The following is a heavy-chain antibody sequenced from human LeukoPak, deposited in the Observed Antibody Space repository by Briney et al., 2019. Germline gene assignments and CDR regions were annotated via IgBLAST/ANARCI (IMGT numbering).Heavy chain of an antibody. CDR1: GFTFSRYG. D-gene: IGHD1-26*01. J-gene: IGHJ4*02. CDR2: ISSSGNYI. Sequence: SGGSLRLSCAASGFTFSRYGMNWVRQAPGKGLEWVSSISSSGNYIYYADLVKGRFTLSRDNARNSLSLQMDSLRAEDTAVYYCARVAVGKGHPFDYWGQGTLVTVSS. V-gene: IGHV3-21*04. CDR3: ARVAVGKGHPFDY.